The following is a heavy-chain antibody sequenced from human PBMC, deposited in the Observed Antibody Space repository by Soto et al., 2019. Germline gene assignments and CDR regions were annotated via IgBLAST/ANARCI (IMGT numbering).Heavy chain of an antibody. CDR3: ARHRALNWFDP. CDR1: GDSISSSY. J-gene: IGHJ5*02. CDR2: MYYSGST. Sequence: QVQLQESGPGLVKPSETLSLTCTVSGDSISSSYWSWIRQPPGKGLEWIGYMYYSGSTSYNPSLNRRVTLSVDTSKNQFFLNLSFVTAAATAVYYCARHRALNWFDPWDQGTLVTVSS. V-gene: IGHV4-59*08.